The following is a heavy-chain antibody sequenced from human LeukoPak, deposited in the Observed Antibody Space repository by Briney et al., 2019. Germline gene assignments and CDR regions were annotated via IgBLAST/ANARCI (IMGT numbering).Heavy chain of an antibody. D-gene: IGHD3-16*01. CDR2: ISSSGSTI. J-gene: IGHJ6*02. CDR1: GFTFSDYY. V-gene: IGHV3-11*01. CDR3: ARDLRYDYVWGNYSYYYGMDV. Sequence: GGSLRLSCAASGFTFSDYYMSWIRQAPGKGLEWVSYISSSGSTIYYADSVKGRFTISRDNAKNSLYLQMNSLRAEDTAVYYCARDLRYDYVWGNYSYYYGMDVWGQGTTVTVSS.